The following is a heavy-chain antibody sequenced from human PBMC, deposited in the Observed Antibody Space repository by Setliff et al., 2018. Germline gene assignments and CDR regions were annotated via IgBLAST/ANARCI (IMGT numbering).Heavy chain of an antibody. D-gene: IGHD1-26*01. V-gene: IGHV4-38-2*02. CDR3: VRQGADTGSNYDKYFRH. CDR2: IFHLGNA. Sequence: SETLSLTCTVSGFYISGGYCWGWIRQSPGKGLEWIASIFHLGNAYYNPSLKSRVTMPVDTSKNQFSLRLTSVTAADTAVYYCVRQGADTGSNYDKYFRHWGQGTLVTVSS. J-gene: IGHJ1*01. CDR1: GFYISGGYC.